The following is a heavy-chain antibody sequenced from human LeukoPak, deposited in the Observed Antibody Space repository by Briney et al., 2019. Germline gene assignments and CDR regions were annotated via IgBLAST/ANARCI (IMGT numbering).Heavy chain of an antibody. Sequence: SETLSLTCTVSGGSISSYYWSWIRQPPGKGLEWIGYIYYSGSTNYNPSLKSRVTISVDTSKNQFSLKLSSVTAADTAVYYCALGYCSGGSCFACDYWGQGTLVTVSS. CDR2: IYYSGST. CDR3: ALGYCSGGSCFACDY. D-gene: IGHD2-15*01. J-gene: IGHJ4*02. V-gene: IGHV4-59*01. CDR1: GGSISSYY.